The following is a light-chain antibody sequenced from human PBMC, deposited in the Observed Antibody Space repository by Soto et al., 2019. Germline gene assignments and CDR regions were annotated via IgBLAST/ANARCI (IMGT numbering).Light chain of an antibody. CDR2: GAS. CDR3: QQYNNWPPWT. J-gene: IGKJ1*01. V-gene: IGKV3-15*01. Sequence: EIVMTQSPATLSVSPGERATLSCRASQSVSSNLAWYQQKPGQAPRLLIYGASTRATGIPARFSGSGSGTAFTFTIRSLQSEDFAVYSCQQYNNWPPWTFGQGTKVEIK. CDR1: QSVSSN.